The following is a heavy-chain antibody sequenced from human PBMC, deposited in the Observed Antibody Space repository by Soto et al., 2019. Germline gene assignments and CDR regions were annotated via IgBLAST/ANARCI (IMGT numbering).Heavy chain of an antibody. Sequence: GSGPTLVNPTQALALTCTFSGFSLSTSGVGVGWIRQPPGKALEWLVVIYWDDDKRYRPSLKSRLTITKDTSRNQVVLTMTNMDPEDTATYYCAHRREGYDWDEDHYDYWRRGTLVTVSS. CDR2: IYWDDDK. J-gene: IGHJ4*02. D-gene: IGHD1-20*01. CDR1: GFSLSTSGVG. CDR3: AHRREGYDWDEDHYDY. V-gene: IGHV2-5*02.